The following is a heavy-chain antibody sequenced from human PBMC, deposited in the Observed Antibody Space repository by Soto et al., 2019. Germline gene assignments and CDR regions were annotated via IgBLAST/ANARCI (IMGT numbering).Heavy chain of an antibody. CDR1: GYSFTSYW. D-gene: IGHD3-9*01. J-gene: IGHJ3*02. Sequence: GESLKISCKGSGYSFTSYWIGWVRQMPGKGLEWMGIIYPGDSYTRYSPSFQGQVTISADKSISTAYLQWSSLKASDTAMYYCASGILRYFDWSGDAFDIWGQGTMVTVSS. V-gene: IGHV5-51*01. CDR3: ASGILRYFDWSGDAFDI. CDR2: IYPGDSYT.